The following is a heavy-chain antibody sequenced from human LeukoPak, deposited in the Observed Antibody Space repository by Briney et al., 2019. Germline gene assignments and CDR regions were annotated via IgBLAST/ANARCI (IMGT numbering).Heavy chain of an antibody. V-gene: IGHV1-69*01. Sequence: SVKVSCKASGGTFSSYAISWVRQAPGQGLEWMGGIIPIFGTANYAQKFQGRVTITADESTSTAYMELSSLRSEDTAVYYCARDARHRYCSGTSCYRGWLDPWGQGTLVTVSS. CDR1: GGTFSSYA. D-gene: IGHD2-2*01. CDR3: ARDARHRYCSGTSCYRGWLDP. CDR2: IIPIFGTA. J-gene: IGHJ5*02.